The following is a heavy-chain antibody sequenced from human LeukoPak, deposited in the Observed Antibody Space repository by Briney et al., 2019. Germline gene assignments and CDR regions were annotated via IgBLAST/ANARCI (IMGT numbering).Heavy chain of an antibody. CDR1: GFTFSSYA. J-gene: IGHJ4*02. CDR2: ISYDGSNK. D-gene: IGHD5-12*01. V-gene: IGHV3-30-3*01. Sequence: GRSLRLSCAASGFTFSSYAMHWVRQAPGKGLEWVAVISYDGSNKYFADSVKGRFTISRDNSRNTLYLQMNSLRAEDTAVYYCARDPGYSGYYYFDYWGQGTLVTVSS. CDR3: ARDPGYSGYYYFDY.